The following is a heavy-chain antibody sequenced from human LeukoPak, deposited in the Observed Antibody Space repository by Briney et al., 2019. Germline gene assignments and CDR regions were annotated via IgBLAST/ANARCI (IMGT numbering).Heavy chain of an antibody. J-gene: IGHJ3*02. Sequence: PSETLSLTCAVYGGSFSVYYWSWIRQPPGKGLEWIGEINHSGSTNYNPSLKSRVTISVDTSKNQFSLKLSSVTAADTAVYYCARGWPHELYDAFDIWGQGTMVTVSS. CDR3: ARGWPHELYDAFDI. CDR2: INHSGST. D-gene: IGHD1-26*01. V-gene: IGHV4-34*01. CDR1: GGSFSVYY.